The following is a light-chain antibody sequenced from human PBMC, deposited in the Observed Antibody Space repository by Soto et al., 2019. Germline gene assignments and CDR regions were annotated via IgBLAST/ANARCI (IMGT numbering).Light chain of an antibody. CDR3: SSYTSRSTLGV. CDR2: DVS. CDR1: NSDIGGYNY. V-gene: IGLV2-14*03. J-gene: IGLJ2*01. Sequence: QSALTPPASVSGSPGQSITISWTGTNSDIGGYNYVSWYRQHPGKAPKLMIYDVSNRPSGVSYRFSGSKSGNTASLTISGLQAEDEADYYCSSYTSRSTLGVFGGGTKLTVL.